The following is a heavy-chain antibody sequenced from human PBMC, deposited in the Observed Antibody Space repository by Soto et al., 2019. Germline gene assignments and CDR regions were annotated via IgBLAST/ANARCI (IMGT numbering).Heavy chain of an antibody. V-gene: IGHV4-30-4*01. Sequence: SETLSLTCTVSGGSISDDSYWSWIRQTPGRGLEWIGYIYHAGNTYYNPSLRSRVSISVDKSKSQFSLKLISVTAADTAVYFCARDEYQLLSSVSWFDSWGQGTLVTVSS. J-gene: IGHJ5*01. D-gene: IGHD2-2*01. CDR3: ARDEYQLLSSVSWFDS. CDR2: IYHAGNT. CDR1: GGSISDDSY.